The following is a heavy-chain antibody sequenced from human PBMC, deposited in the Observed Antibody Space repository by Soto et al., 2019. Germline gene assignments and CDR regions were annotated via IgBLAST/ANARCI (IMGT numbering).Heavy chain of an antibody. V-gene: IGHV3-30*18. Sequence: GGSLRLSCAASGFTFSSYGMHWVRQAPGKGLEWVAVISYDGSNKYYADSVKGRFTTSRDNSKNTLYLQMNSLRAEDTAVYYCVKDRDSYGYSVGLYWGQGTLVTVSS. J-gene: IGHJ4*02. D-gene: IGHD5-18*01. CDR3: VKDRDSYGYSVGLY. CDR2: ISYDGSNK. CDR1: GFTFSSYG.